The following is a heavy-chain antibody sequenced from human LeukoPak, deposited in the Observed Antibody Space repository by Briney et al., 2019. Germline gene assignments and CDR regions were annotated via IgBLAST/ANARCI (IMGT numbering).Heavy chain of an antibody. Sequence: SETLSLTCCVRGGHISCCYWSWIRQSAGKGVEWRGRTYTSGSTDYNPSLKSRVTIPVDTSKNLFSLKVSSVIAANTAVFYCARGFTITSAPWGQGTLVT. J-gene: IGHJ5*02. CDR1: GGHISCCY. CDR2: TYTSGST. CDR3: ARGFTITSAP. V-gene: IGHV4-4*07. D-gene: IGHD5-24*01.